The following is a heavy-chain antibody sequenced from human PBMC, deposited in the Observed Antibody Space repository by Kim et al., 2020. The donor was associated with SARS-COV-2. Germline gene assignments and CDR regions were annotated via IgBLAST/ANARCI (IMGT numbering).Heavy chain of an antibody. V-gene: IGHV1-3*01. CDR1: GYTFTSYA. CDR2: INAGNGNT. Sequence: ASVKVSCKASGYTFTSYAMHWVRQAPGQRLEWMGWINAGNGNTKYSQKFQGRVTITRDTSASTAYMELSSLRSEDTAVYYCAREGSSSYKGFDYWGQGTLVTVSS. D-gene: IGHD6-13*01. J-gene: IGHJ4*02. CDR3: AREGSSSYKGFDY.